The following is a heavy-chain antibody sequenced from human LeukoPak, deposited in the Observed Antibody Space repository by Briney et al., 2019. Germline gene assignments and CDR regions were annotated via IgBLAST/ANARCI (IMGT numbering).Heavy chain of an antibody. CDR2: IYSGGST. CDR3: ARGGYSYGTEVFDY. D-gene: IGHD5-18*01. J-gene: IGHJ4*02. V-gene: IGHV3-53*01. CDR1: GFTVSSNY. Sequence: GGSLRLSCAASGFTVSSNYMSWVRQAPGKGLEWVSVIYSGGSTYYADSVKGRFTISRDNSKNTLYLQMNSLRAEDTAVYYCARGGYSYGTEVFDYWGQGTLVTVSS.